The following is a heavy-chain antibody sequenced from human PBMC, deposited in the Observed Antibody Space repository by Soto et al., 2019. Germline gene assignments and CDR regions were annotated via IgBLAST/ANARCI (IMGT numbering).Heavy chain of an antibody. CDR2: IWYDGSNK. V-gene: IGHV3-33*01. J-gene: IGHJ6*02. CDR3: ARGSYGLDF. CDR1: GITFPNYD. Sequence: QVPLVESGGGVVQPERSLRLSCAASGITFPNYDMNWVRQAPGKGLEWVAIIWYDGSNKYYADSVKGRFTISRDNSKNTLYLQMNSLRVEDTAVYYCARGSYGLDFWGQGTTVTVSS. D-gene: IGHD3-10*01.